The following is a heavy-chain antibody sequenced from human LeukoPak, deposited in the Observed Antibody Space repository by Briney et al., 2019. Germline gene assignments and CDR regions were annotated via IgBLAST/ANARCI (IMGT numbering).Heavy chain of an antibody. V-gene: IGHV3-53*01. Sequence: GGSLRLSCAVSRFIVSSYYMGWVRQAPGKGLEWVSIIYTDGRTYYADSVKGRFTISRDNSKNTLDLQMNSLRAEDTAVYYCARDLGRPRGHNGDGDAFDVWGQGTMVSVSS. J-gene: IGHJ3*01. CDR2: IYTDGRT. D-gene: IGHD5-12*01. CDR3: ARDLGRPRGHNGDGDAFDV. CDR1: RFIVSSYY.